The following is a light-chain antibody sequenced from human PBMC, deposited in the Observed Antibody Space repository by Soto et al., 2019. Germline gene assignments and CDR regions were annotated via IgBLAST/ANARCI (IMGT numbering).Light chain of an antibody. V-gene: IGLV2-14*03. Sequence: QSALTQPASVSGSPGQSISISCTGTSSDSGAYNFVSWDQQHPGKAPKLMLYDVNIRPSGVSNRFSGSKSGNTASLTISGLQAEDEADYYCTSWTTSTTMIFGGGTKLTVL. CDR3: TSWTTSTTMI. CDR1: SSDSGAYNF. CDR2: DVN. J-gene: IGLJ2*01.